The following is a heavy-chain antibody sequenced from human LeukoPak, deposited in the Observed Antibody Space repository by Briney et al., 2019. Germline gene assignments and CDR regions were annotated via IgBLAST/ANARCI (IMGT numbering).Heavy chain of an antibody. CDR2: IIPIFGTA. Sequence: SVKVSCKASGGTFSSYAISWVRQAPGQGLEWMGGIIPIFGTANYAQKFQGRVTITADESTSTAYMELSSLRSEDTAVYYCARAANYDFWSGYLWYFDYWGQGTLVTVSS. J-gene: IGHJ4*02. D-gene: IGHD3-3*01. V-gene: IGHV1-69*13. CDR3: ARAANYDFWSGYLWYFDY. CDR1: GGTFSSYA.